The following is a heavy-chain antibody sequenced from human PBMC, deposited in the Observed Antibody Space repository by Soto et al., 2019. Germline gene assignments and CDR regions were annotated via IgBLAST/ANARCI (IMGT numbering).Heavy chain of an antibody. J-gene: IGHJ5*02. V-gene: IGHV3-30*18. D-gene: IGHD4-4*01. CDR2: ISYDGSNK. CDR1: GFTFSSYG. Sequence: GGSLRLSCAASGFTFSSYGMHWVRQAPGKGLEWVAVISYDGSNKYYADSVKGRFTISRDNSKNTLYLQMNSLRAEDTAVYYCAKTDYRYEVDWFDPWGQGTLVTVPS. CDR3: AKTDYRYEVDWFDP.